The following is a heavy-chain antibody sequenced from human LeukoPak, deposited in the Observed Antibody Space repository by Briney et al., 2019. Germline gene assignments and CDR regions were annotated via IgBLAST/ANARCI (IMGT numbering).Heavy chain of an antibody. CDR2: ISYDGSNK. CDR3: AKDSWGLLYYFDY. V-gene: IGHV3-30*18. D-gene: IGHD1-26*01. J-gene: IGHJ4*02. Sequence: GRSPRLSCAASGFTFSSYGMHWVRQAPGKGLEWVAVISYDGSNKYYADSVKGRFTISRDNSKNTLYLQMNSLRAEDTAVYYCAKDSWGLLYYFDYWGQGTLVTVSS. CDR1: GFTFSSYG.